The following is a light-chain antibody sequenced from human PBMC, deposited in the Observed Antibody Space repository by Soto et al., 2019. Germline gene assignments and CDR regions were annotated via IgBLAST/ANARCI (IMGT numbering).Light chain of an antibody. J-gene: IGLJ2*01. CDR2: EGS. CDR3: CSYAGSSSVV. V-gene: IGLV2-23*01. Sequence: QSALTQPASVSGSPGQSITISCTGTSSDVGSYNLVSWYQQHPGKAPKLMIYEGSKRPSGVSNRFSGSKSGNTASLTISGLQAEDEADYYCCSYAGSSSVVFGAGP. CDR1: SSDVGSYNL.